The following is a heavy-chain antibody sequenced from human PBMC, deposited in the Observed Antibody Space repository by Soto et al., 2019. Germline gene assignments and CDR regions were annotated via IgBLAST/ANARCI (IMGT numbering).Heavy chain of an antibody. V-gene: IGHV3-9*01. Sequence: GGSLRLSCAASGFPFDDYAMHWVRQAPGKGLGWVSGISWNSGSIGYADSVKGRFTISRDNAKNSLYLQMNSLRAEDTALYFCAKGGDPVGAFDIWGQGTMVTVSS. J-gene: IGHJ3*02. D-gene: IGHD3-10*01. CDR3: AKGGDPVGAFDI. CDR1: GFPFDDYA. CDR2: ISWNSGSI.